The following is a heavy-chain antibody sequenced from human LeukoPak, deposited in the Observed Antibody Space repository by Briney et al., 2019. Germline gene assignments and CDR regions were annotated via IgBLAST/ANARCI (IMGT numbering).Heavy chain of an antibody. J-gene: IGHJ4*02. V-gene: IGHV4-31*03. CDR3: ARGLCSSTSCYFRFDY. D-gene: IGHD2-2*01. Sequence: SETLSLTCTVSGGSISSGGYYWSWIRQHPGKGLEWIGYIYYSGSTYYNPSLKSRVTISVDTSKNQFSLKLSSVTAADTAVYNCARGLCSSTSCYFRFDYWGQGTLVTVS. CDR2: IYYSGST. CDR1: GGSISSGGYY.